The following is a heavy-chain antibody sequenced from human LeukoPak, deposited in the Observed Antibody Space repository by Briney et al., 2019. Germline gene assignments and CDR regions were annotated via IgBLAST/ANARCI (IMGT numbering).Heavy chain of an antibody. CDR3: AKVKFHKRIAVAGTFDY. D-gene: IGHD6-19*01. J-gene: IGHJ4*02. V-gene: IGHV3-23*01. Sequence: LSGGPLRLSCVASGITFSSYAMSWVRQAPGKGLEWVSAISGSGGSTYYADSVKGRFTISRDNSKNTLYLQMNSLRAEDTAVYYCAKVKFHKRIAVAGTFDYWGQGTLVTVSS. CDR2: ISGSGGST. CDR1: GITFSSYA.